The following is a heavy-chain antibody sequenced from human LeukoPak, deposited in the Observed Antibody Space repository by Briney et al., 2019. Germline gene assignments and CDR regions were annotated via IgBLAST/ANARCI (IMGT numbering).Heavy chain of an antibody. D-gene: IGHD3-22*01. CDR1: GGSISSSSYY. CDR3: ARQGADSSGYYYLSYFDY. J-gene: IGHJ4*02. V-gene: IGHV4-39*01. CDR2: IYYSGST. Sequence: SETLSLTCTVSGGSISSSSYYWGWIRQPPGKGLEWIGSIYYSGSTYYNPSLKSRVTISVDTSKNQFTLKLSSVTAADTAVYDCARQGADSSGYYYLSYFDYWGQGTLVTVSS.